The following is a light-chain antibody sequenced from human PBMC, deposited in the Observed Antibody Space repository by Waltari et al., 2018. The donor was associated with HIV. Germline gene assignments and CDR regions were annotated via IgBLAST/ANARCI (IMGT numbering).Light chain of an antibody. CDR1: RSNIGNDN. V-gene: IGLV1-47*01. J-gene: IGLJ1*01. CDR2: KNY. Sequence: QSVLTQPPSASGTPGQTVTISCSGGRSNIGNDNVYWYQQLPGMTPKLLIYKNYVRPSGVPVRFAGSKSGASASLAISGRRSEDEADYYCVGWDSSLSAYVFGAGTKVTVL. CDR3: VGWDSSLSAYV.